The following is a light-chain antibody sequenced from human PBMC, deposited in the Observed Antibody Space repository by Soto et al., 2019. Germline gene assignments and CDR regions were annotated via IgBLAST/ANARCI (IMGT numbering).Light chain of an antibody. Sequence: EIVMTQSPATLSVSPGEIATLSFRASHSVRNNLAWYQQKPGQAPRLLIHGVSTRATGVPARFSGSGSGTEFTLTINSLQSEDLAVYYCQQSSDWPSTFGQGTKVDIK. J-gene: IGKJ1*01. V-gene: IGKV3-15*01. CDR3: QQSSDWPST. CDR2: GVS. CDR1: HSVRNN.